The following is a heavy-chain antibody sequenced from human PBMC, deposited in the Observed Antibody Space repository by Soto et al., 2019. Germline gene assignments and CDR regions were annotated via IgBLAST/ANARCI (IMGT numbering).Heavy chain of an antibody. V-gene: IGHV3-23*01. CDR3: TKGDSSGYFDPSAGYSTPDH. Sequence: EVQLFESGGGLVEPGESLRLSCAASGFVFKDFAMSWVRQAPGKGLEWVSTITTSDDITYSADSVRGRFTISRDNSANTLFLQMSSLRGDDTATNYCTKGDSSGYFDPSAGYSTPDHWGQGTLVTVSS. D-gene: IGHD2-15*01. J-gene: IGHJ5*02. CDR1: GFVFKDFA. CDR2: ITTSDDIT.